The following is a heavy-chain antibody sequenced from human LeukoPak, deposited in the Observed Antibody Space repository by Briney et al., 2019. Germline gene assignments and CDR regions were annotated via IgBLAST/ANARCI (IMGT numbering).Heavy chain of an antibody. CDR3: ARDPTVLYGDPDY. CDR2: IYTSGST. Sequence: KASETLSLTCTVSGGSISRSNSYWGWIRQPPGKGLEWIGSIYTSGSTNYNPSLKSRVTMSVDTSKNQFSLKLSSVTAADTAVYYCARDPTVLYGDPDYWGQGTLVTVSS. J-gene: IGHJ4*02. V-gene: IGHV4-39*07. D-gene: IGHD4-17*01. CDR1: GGSISRSNSY.